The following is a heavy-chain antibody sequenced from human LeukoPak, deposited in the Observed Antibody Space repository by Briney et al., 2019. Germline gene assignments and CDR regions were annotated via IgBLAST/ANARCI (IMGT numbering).Heavy chain of an antibody. V-gene: IGHV3-30*03. CDR3: ASGPPLRRRREFDAFDI. Sequence: GGSLRLSCAASGFTFSSYGMHWVRQAPGKGLEWVAVISYDGSNKYYADSVKGRFTISRDNSKNTLYLQMNSLRAEDTAVYYCASGPPLRRRREFDAFDIWGQGTMVTVSS. CDR2: ISYDGSNK. D-gene: IGHD3-10*01. CDR1: GFTFSSYG. J-gene: IGHJ3*02.